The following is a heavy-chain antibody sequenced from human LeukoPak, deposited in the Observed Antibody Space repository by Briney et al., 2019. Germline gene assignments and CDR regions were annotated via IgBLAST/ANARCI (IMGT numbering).Heavy chain of an antibody. Sequence: GRSLRLSCAASGFTFSSYGMHWVRQAPGKGPEWVAVIWYDGSNKYYADSVKGRFIISRDNSKNTLYLQMDSLRAEDTAVYYCAKVMGATPGGWGQGTLVTVSS. CDR1: GFTFSSYG. CDR2: IWYDGSNK. V-gene: IGHV3-33*06. CDR3: AKVMGATPGG. D-gene: IGHD1-26*01. J-gene: IGHJ4*02.